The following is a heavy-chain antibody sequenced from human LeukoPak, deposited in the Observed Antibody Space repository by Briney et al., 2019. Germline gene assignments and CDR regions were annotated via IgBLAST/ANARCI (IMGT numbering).Heavy chain of an antibody. J-gene: IGHJ5*02. CDR1: GGSISSGGYY. V-gene: IGHV4-31*03. D-gene: IGHD4-17*01. CDR2: IYYSGST. CDR3: ARHPMTTVTRTPYNWFDP. Sequence: PSETLSLTCTVSGGSISSGGYYWSWIRQHPGKGLEWIGYIYYSGSTYYNPSLKSRVTISVDTPKNQFSLKLSSVTAADTAVYYCARHPMTTVTRTPYNWFDPWGQGTLVTVSS.